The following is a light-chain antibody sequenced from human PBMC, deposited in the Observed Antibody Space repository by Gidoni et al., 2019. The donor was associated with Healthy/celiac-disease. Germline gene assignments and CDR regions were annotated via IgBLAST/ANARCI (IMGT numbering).Light chain of an antibody. Sequence: DLVMTQSPDSLAVSLGERATSNCKSSQSVLYSSNNKNYLAWYQQKPGQPPKRLIDWASTRESGVPDRFSGSGSGTDFTLTISSLQAEDVAVYYCQQYYSTPRTFGQGTKVEIK. CDR3: QQYYSTPRT. CDR1: QSVLYSSNNKNY. V-gene: IGKV4-1*01. CDR2: WAS. J-gene: IGKJ1*01.